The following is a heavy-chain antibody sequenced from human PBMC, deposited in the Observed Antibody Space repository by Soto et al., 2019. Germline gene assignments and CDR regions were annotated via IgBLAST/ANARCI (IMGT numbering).Heavy chain of an antibody. V-gene: IGHV1-3*01. D-gene: IGHD4-17*01. CDR3: ARFHRTTRVNYFHY. J-gene: IGHJ4*02. CDR2: INAGNGNT. CDR1: GYTFTSYA. Sequence: GASVKVSCKASGYTFTSYAMHWVRQAPGQRLEWMGWINAGNGNTKYSQKFQGRVTMTRDTSTSTVYMELSSLRSEGTAVYYCARFHRTTRVNYFHYWGQETLVTVSS.